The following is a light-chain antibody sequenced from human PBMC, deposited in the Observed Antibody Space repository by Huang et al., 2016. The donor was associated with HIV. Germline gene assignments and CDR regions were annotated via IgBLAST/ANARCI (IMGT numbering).Light chain of an antibody. CDR3: QQYGSSPRT. Sequence: IVLTQSPGTLSLSPGERATLSGRASQSVSSSYLAWYQQKPGQAPRLHIYGASSRATGIPDRFSGSGSGTDFTLTISRLQPEDFAVYYCQQYGSSPRTFGGGTQVEIK. V-gene: IGKV3-20*01. J-gene: IGKJ4*01. CDR1: QSVSSSY. CDR2: GAS.